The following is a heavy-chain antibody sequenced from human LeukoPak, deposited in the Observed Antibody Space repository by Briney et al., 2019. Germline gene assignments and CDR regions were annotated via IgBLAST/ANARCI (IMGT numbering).Heavy chain of an antibody. Sequence: PGGSLRLSCVASGFTFSSNAMTWVRQAPGKGLECVSAITAAGDTTFYADSVKGRFTLSRDNSKNTLYLQMNSLRAEDTAVYYCAREGYYYDSSGYNFDYWGQGTLVTVSS. CDR3: AREGYYYDSSGYNFDY. D-gene: IGHD3-22*01. J-gene: IGHJ4*02. CDR2: ITAAGDTT. V-gene: IGHV3-23*01. CDR1: GFTFSSNA.